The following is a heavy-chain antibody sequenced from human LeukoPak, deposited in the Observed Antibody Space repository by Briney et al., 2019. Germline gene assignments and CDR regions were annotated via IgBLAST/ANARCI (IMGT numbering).Heavy chain of an antibody. D-gene: IGHD5-12*01. CDR2: IHYTGST. CDR1: DDSITIYY. Sequence: SETLSLTCSVSDDSITIYYWTWIRQSPGKGLECIGYIHYTGSTNYNPSLKSRVTISVDTSKNQFSLKVSSVTAADTAVYYCAGSGYDQYYYYMDVWGKGTTVTISS. J-gene: IGHJ6*03. V-gene: IGHV4-59*01. CDR3: AGSGYDQYYYYMDV.